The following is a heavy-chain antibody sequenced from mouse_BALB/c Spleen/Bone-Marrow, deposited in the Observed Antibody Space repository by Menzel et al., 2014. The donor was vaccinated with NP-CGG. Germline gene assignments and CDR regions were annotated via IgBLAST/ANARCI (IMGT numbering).Heavy chain of an antibody. CDR2: INPYNDGT. CDR3: ARFDGYYSLYFDV. J-gene: IGHJ1*01. V-gene: IGHV1-14*01. CDR1: GYTFTSYI. D-gene: IGHD2-3*01. Sequence: VQLQQSGPELVQPGASVKMSCKASGYTFTSYIMQWVKQKPGQGLEWIGYINPYNDGTKYNEKFKGKATPTSDKSSSTAYMGLSSLTSEDSAVYYCARFDGYYSLYFDVWGAGTTVTVSS.